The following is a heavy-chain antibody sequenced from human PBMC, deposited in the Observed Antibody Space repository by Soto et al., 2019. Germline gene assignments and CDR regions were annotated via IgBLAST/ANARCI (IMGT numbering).Heavy chain of an antibody. D-gene: IGHD2-21*01. CDR1: GDSVSSNSAA. J-gene: IGHJ5*02. Sequence: PSQTLSLTCAISGDSVSSNSAAWNWIRQSPSRGLEWLGRTYYRSKWYNDYAVSVKSRITINPDTSKNQFSLQLNSVTPEDTAVYYCARGSCGGDCYDPNWFDPWGQGTLVTVSS. V-gene: IGHV6-1*01. CDR2: TYYRSKWYN. CDR3: ARGSCGGDCYDPNWFDP.